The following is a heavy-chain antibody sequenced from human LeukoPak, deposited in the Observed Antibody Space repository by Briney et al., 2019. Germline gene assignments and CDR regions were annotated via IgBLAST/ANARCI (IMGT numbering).Heavy chain of an antibody. CDR1: GYTFINYG. CDR3: ARGGYSTAWYFYY. Sequence: GASVKVSCKASGYTFINYGINWVRQAPEQGLEWMGWISAYNHNTDYAQKFQDRVTMTTDTSTSTAYMELRGLRSDDTAVYYCARGGYSTAWYFYYWGQGTLVTVSS. J-gene: IGHJ4*02. V-gene: IGHV1-18*01. D-gene: IGHD6-13*01. CDR2: ISAYNHNT.